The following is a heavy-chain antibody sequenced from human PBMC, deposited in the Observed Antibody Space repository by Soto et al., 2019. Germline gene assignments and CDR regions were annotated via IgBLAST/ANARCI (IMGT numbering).Heavy chain of an antibody. CDR1: GYTFTSYG. CDR2: ISAYNGNT. D-gene: IGHD3-3*01. Sequence: ASVKVSCKASGYTFTSYGISWVRQAPGQGLEWMGWISAYNGNTNYAQKLQGRVTMTTDTSTSTAYMELRSLRSDDTAVYYCARVGGVVIIYPRVGDYYMDVWGKGTTVTVSS. V-gene: IGHV1-18*01. J-gene: IGHJ6*03. CDR3: ARVGGVVIIYPRVGDYYMDV.